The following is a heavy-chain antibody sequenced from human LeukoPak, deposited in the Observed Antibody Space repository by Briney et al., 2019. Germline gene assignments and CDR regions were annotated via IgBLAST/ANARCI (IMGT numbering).Heavy chain of an antibody. CDR2: ISSSSSYT. D-gene: IGHD3-10*01. Sequence: PGGSLRLSCAASGFTFSDYYMSWIRQAPGKGLEWVSYISSSSSYTTYADSVKGRFTISRDNAKNSLYLQMNSLRAEDTAVYYCARDPYYYGSGSYYHSFDYWGQGTLVTVSS. V-gene: IGHV3-11*06. CDR1: GFTFSDYY. J-gene: IGHJ4*02. CDR3: ARDPYYYGSGSYYHSFDY.